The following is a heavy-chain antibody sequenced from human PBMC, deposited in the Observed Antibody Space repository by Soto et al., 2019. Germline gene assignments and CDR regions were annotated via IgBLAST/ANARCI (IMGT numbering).Heavy chain of an antibody. Sequence: QVQLVQSGAEVKKPGSSVKVPCKASGGTFSSYAMSWVRQAPGQGLEWMGGIIPIFGTANYAQKFQGRVTITADESTSTAYMELSSLRSEDTAVYYCARGETDYYDSSGYYYYWGQGTLVTVSS. D-gene: IGHD3-22*01. CDR2: IIPIFGTA. V-gene: IGHV1-69*01. CDR1: GGTFSSYA. J-gene: IGHJ4*02. CDR3: ARGETDYYDSSGYYYY.